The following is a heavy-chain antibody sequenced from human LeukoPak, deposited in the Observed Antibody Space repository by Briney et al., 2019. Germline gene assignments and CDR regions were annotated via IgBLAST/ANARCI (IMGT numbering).Heavy chain of an antibody. Sequence: GASVKVSCKASGGTFSSYAISWVRQAPGQGLEWMGGIIPIFGTANYAQKIQGRVTITADESTSTAYMELSSLRSEDTAVYYCARGRKVRGVIIRSYYYYGMDVWGQGTTVTVSS. J-gene: IGHJ6*02. V-gene: IGHV1-69*13. CDR1: GGTFSSYA. CDR3: ARGRKVRGVIIRSYYYYGMDV. D-gene: IGHD3-10*01. CDR2: IIPIFGTA.